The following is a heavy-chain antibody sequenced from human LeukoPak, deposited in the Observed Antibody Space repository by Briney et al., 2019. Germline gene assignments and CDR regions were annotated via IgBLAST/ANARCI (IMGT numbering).Heavy chain of an antibody. D-gene: IGHD5-12*01. J-gene: IGHJ4*02. CDR2: ISSSSSYI. V-gene: IGHV3-21*01. CDR1: GFTFSSYS. Sequence: GGSLRLSCAASGFTFSSYSMNWVRQAPGKGLEWVSSISSSSSYIYYADSVKGRFTISRGSSKNTLYLQMNSLRAEDTAVYYCARGPSGYHNIGGQGTLVTVSS. CDR3: ARGPSGYHNI.